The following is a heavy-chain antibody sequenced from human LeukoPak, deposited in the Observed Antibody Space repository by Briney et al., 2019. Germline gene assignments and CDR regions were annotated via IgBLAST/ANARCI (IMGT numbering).Heavy chain of an antibody. CDR1: GFTFSSYG. D-gene: IGHD2-15*01. Sequence: PGGSLRLSCAASGFTFSSYGMHWVRQAPGKGLEWVAVISYDGSNKYYADSVKGRFTISRDNSKNTLYLQMNSPRAEDTAVYYCAKGGCSGGSCHMDVWGQGTTVTVSS. CDR2: ISYDGSNK. V-gene: IGHV3-30*18. J-gene: IGHJ6*02. CDR3: AKGGCSGGSCHMDV.